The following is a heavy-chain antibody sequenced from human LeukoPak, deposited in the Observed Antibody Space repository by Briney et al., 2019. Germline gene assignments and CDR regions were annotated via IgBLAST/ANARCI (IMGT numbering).Heavy chain of an antibody. V-gene: IGHV4-4*07. CDR1: GGSISSYY. Sequence: SETLSLTCTVSGGSISSYYWSWIRQPAGTALEWIGRIYTSGTITYNPSLKSRVTMSVDTSKNQSSLKLSSVTAADTAVYYCARSSRGYSHSGFDYWGQGTLVTVSS. D-gene: IGHD5-18*01. CDR3: ARSSRGYSHSGFDY. CDR2: IYTSGTI. J-gene: IGHJ4*02.